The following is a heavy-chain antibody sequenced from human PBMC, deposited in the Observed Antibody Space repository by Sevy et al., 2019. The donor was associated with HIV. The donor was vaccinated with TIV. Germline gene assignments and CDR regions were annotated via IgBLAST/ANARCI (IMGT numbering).Heavy chain of an antibody. CDR3: AKDADIVGATGGGFCDY. CDR2: ISGSGYST. V-gene: IGHV3-23*01. D-gene: IGHD1-26*01. J-gene: IGHJ4*02. CDR1: GFTFSSYA. Sequence: GGSLRLSCAASGFTFSSYAMTWVRQAPGKGLEWVSGISGSGYSTYYADSVKGRFTISRDNSKNTLYLQMNSLRAEDTAVYYCAKDADIVGATGGGFCDYWGQGTLVTVSS.